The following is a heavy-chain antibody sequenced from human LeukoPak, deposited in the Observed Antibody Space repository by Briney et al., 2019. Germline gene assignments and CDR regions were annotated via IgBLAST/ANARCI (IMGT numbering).Heavy chain of an antibody. V-gene: IGHV3-72*01. CDR3: ARDLAAGRDY. CDR2: IRNKANSYTT. CDR1: GFTFSDYY. J-gene: IGHJ4*02. Sequence: GGSLRLSCAASGFTFSDYYMDWVRQAPGKGLEWVGRIRNKANSYTTEYAASVKDRFSISRDDSKNSLYLRMNSQKTEDTAVYYCARDLAAGRDYWGQGTLVTVSS. D-gene: IGHD6-13*01.